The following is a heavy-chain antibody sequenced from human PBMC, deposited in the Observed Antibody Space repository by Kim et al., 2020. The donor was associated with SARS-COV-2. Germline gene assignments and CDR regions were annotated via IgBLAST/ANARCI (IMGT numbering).Heavy chain of an antibody. CDR1: GFTFSDNY. CDR3: GKISGWTDGWDYFDF. J-gene: IGHJ4*02. D-gene: IGHD6-19*01. Sequence: GGSLRLSCAASGFTFSDNYYDWIRQAPGKGLEWVDRIRSKAHSYTTEYAASVKGRFTISRDDSRNSLYLQMNSLRTEDTAVYYCGKISGWTDGWDYFDFWGQGTLVTVS. V-gene: IGHV3-72*01. CDR2: IRSKAHSYTT.